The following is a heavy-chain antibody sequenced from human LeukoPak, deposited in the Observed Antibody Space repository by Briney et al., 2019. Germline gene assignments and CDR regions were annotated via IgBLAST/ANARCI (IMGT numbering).Heavy chain of an antibody. J-gene: IGHJ4*02. D-gene: IGHD3-16*01. CDR1: GFTFSGHW. CDR3: ARISRYGLDY. Sequence: GGSLRLSCAASGFTFSGHWMSWVRKAPGKGLEWVANIKSDGSEKYYVDSVKGRFTISRDNAKNSLYLQMNSLRPEDTAVYYCARISRYGLDYWGQGTLVTVSS. V-gene: IGHV3-7*04. CDR2: IKSDGSEK.